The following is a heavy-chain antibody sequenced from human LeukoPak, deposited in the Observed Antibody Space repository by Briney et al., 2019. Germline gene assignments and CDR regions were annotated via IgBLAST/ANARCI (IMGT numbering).Heavy chain of an antibody. Sequence: GGSLRLSCAASGFTFSSYSMTWVRQAPGKGLEWVSSLSSDGSYIYYADSVKGRFTISRDNAKNSVYLQMDSLRAEDTAVYYCARLTSHGRKYGTPDQWGQGTLVSVSS. V-gene: IGHV3-21*01. CDR3: ARLTSHGRKYGTPDQ. CDR1: GFTFSSYS. D-gene: IGHD3-10*01. CDR2: LSSDGSYI. J-gene: IGHJ4*02.